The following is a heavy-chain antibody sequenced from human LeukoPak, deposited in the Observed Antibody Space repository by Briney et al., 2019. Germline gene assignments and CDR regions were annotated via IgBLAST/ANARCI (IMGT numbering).Heavy chain of an antibody. Sequence: SETLSLTCAVYGGSFSGYYLSWIRQPPGKGLEWIGEINHSGSTNYNPSLKSRVTISVDTSKNQFSLKLSSVTATDTAVYYCARGQGWFDPWGQGTLVTVSS. CDR3: ARGQGWFDP. V-gene: IGHV4-34*01. J-gene: IGHJ5*02. CDR1: GGSFSGYY. CDR2: INHSGST.